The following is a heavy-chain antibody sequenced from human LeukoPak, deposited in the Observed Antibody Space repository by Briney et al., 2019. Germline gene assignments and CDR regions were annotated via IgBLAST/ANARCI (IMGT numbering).Heavy chain of an antibody. CDR1: GFTFSSYA. V-gene: IGHV3-23*01. CDR3: ARWIRGYSYGGIDY. J-gene: IGHJ4*02. D-gene: IGHD5-18*01. Sequence: PGGSLRLSCAASGFTFSSYAMSRVRQAPGKGLEWVSAISGSGGSTYYADSVKGRFTISRDNSKDTLYLQMNSLRAEDTAVYYCARWIRGYSYGGIDYWGQGTLVTVSS. CDR2: ISGSGGST.